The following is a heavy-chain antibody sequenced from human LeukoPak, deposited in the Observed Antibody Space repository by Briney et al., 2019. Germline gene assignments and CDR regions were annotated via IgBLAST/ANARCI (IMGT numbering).Heavy chain of an antibody. Sequence: GGSLRLSCAASGFTFSGSAMHWVRQAPGKGLAWVAFIRYDGSNKYYADSVKGRFTISRDNSKNTLYLQMNSLRAEDTAVYYCAKDVQVIVGATYFDYWGQGTLVTVSS. V-gene: IGHV3-30*02. CDR1: GFTFSGSA. D-gene: IGHD1-26*01. CDR3: AKDVQVIVGATYFDY. CDR2: IRYDGSNK. J-gene: IGHJ4*02.